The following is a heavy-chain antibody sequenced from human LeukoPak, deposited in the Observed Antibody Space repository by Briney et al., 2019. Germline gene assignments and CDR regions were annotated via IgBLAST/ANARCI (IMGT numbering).Heavy chain of an antibody. CDR3: ARDDYVWGSPDY. D-gene: IGHD3-16*01. CDR1: GFTFSSYS. J-gene: IGHJ4*02. Sequence: GGSLRLSCAASGFTFSSYSMNWVRQAPGKGLEWVSSISSSSYIYYADSVKGRFTISRDNAKNSLYLQMNSLRAEDTAVYYCARDDYVWGSPDYWGQGTLVTVSS. CDR2: ISSSSYI. V-gene: IGHV3-21*01.